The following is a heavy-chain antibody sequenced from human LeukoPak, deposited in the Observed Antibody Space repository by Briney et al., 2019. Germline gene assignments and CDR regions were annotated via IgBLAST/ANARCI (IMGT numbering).Heavy chain of an antibody. CDR2: ISGNAGNT. D-gene: IGHD3-3*01. CDR1: GFTLSSYA. Sequence: GGSLRLSCAASGFTLSSYAMSWVRQAPGKGLEWVSLISGNAGNTYYADSVKGRFTISRDITKNTLYLQMNSLRAEDTATYYCAKDGLPSSERLPPLNYWGQGTLATVSS. V-gene: IGHV3-23*01. J-gene: IGHJ4*02. CDR3: AKDGLPSSERLPPLNY.